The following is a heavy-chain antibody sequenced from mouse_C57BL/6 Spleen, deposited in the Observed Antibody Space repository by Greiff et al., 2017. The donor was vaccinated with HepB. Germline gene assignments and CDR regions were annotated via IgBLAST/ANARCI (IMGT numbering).Heavy chain of an antibody. J-gene: IGHJ4*01. Sequence: QVQLQQPGAELVKPGASVKLSCKASGYTFTSYWMHWVKQRPGRGLEWIGRIDPNSGGTKYNEKFKSKATLTVDKPSSTAYMQISSLTSEDSAVYYCARQTHHNDGYVMDYGGRGTAVTVS. V-gene: IGHV1-72*01. D-gene: IGHD1-3*01. CDR1: GYTFTSYW. CDR3: ARQTHHNDGYVMDY. CDR2: IDPNSGGT.